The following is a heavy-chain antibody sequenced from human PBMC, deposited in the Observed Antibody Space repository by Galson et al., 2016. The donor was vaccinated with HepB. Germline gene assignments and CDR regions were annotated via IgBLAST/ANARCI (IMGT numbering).Heavy chain of an antibody. CDR2: IYYSGST. J-gene: IGHJ4*02. CDR3: ASMVLGVTIYY. V-gene: IGHV4-39*01. D-gene: IGHD3-10*01. Sequence: SETLSLTCTVSGGSISSSSYYWGWIRQPPRKGLEWIGSIYYSGSTYYNPSLKSRVTISVDTSKNQFSLKLSSVTAADTAVYYCASMVLGVTIYYWGQGTLVTVSS. CDR1: GGSISSSSYY.